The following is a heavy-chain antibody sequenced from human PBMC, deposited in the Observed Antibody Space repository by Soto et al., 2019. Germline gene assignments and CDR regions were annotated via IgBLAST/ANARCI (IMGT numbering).Heavy chain of an antibody. D-gene: IGHD2-8*01. J-gene: IGHJ4*02. CDR2: IYHSGST. V-gene: IGHV4-4*02. CDR3: ARFGSDIVLRVYAIRGLGYFDY. CDR1: GGSISSSNW. Sequence: QVQLQESGPGLVKPSGTLSLTCAVSGGSISSSNWWSWVRQPPGKGLEWIGEIYHSGSTNYNPSLKSRVNISVDKSKNQFSLKLCSVTAADTAVYYCARFGSDIVLRVYAIRGLGYFDYWGQGTLVTVSS.